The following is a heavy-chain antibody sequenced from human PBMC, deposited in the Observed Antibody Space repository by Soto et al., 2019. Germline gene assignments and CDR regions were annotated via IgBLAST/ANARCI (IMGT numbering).Heavy chain of an antibody. CDR3: ARDVVSGDIGGSYYGMLV. CDR2: IYYSGST. Sequence: PSETLSLTCTVSGGSISSYYWSWIRQPPGKGLEWIGYIYYSGSTNYNPSLKSRVTISVDTSKNQFSLKLSSVTAADTAVYYCARDVVSGDIGGSYYGMLVCGQATTLTGSS. J-gene: IGHJ6*02. CDR1: GGSISSYY. D-gene: IGHD2-15*01. V-gene: IGHV4-59*01.